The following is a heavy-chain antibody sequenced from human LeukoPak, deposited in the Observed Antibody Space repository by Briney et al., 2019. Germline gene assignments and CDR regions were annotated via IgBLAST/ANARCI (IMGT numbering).Heavy chain of an antibody. J-gene: IGHJ4*02. CDR2: ISYDGSNK. CDR1: GFTFSSYA. D-gene: IGHD5-18*01. V-gene: IGHV3-30-3*01. CDR3: ARGRGYSYGDLGDFDY. Sequence: GGSLRLSCAASGFTFSSYAMHWVRQAPGKGLEWVAVISYDGSNKYYADSVKGRFTISRDNSKNTLYLQMNSLRSEDTAVYYCARGRGYSYGDLGDFDYWGQGTLVTVSS.